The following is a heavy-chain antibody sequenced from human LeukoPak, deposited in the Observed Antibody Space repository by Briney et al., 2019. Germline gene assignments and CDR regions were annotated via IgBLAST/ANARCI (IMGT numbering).Heavy chain of an antibody. Sequence: PGGSLRLSCAASGFTFSSYGMHWVRQAPGKGLEWVAVISYDGSNKYYADSVKGRFTISRDNSKNTLYLQMNSLRAEDTAVYYCAKVGPAVSFDLPYYYYYGMDVWGQGTTVTVS. D-gene: IGHD5/OR15-5a*01. CDR2: ISYDGSNK. J-gene: IGHJ6*02. CDR1: GFTFSSYG. CDR3: AKVGPAVSFDLPYYYYYGMDV. V-gene: IGHV3-30*18.